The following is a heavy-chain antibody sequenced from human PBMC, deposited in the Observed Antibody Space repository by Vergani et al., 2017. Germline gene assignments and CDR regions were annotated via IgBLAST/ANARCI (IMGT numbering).Heavy chain of an antibody. J-gene: IGHJ3*02. V-gene: IGHV1-58*02. CDR1: GFTFTSSA. CDR2: IVVGSGNT. CDR3: AAGPGGWTGDPDAFDI. Sequence: QMQLVQSGPEVKKPGTSVKVSCKASGFTFTSSAMQWVRQARGQRLEWIGRIVVGSGNTNYAQKFQERVTITRDMSTSTAYMELSSLRSEDTAVYYCAAGPGGWTGDPDAFDIWGQGTMVTVSS. D-gene: IGHD3/OR15-3a*01.